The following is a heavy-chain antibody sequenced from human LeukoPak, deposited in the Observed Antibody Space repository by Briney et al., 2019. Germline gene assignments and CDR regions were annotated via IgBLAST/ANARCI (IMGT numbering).Heavy chain of an antibody. CDR2: IYYSGST. CDR1: GGSISSSSYY. V-gene: IGHV4-39*02. CDR3: AREHGMTAWDY. Sequence: PSETLSLTCTVSGGSISSSSYYWGWIRQPPGKGLEWIGSIYYSGSTYYNPSLKSRVTISVDTSKNQFSLKLSSVTAADTAVYYCAREHGMTAWDYWGQGTLVTVSS. D-gene: IGHD1-14*01. J-gene: IGHJ4*02.